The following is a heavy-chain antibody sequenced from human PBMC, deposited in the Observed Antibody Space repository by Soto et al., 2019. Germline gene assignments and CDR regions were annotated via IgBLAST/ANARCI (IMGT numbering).Heavy chain of an antibody. J-gene: IGHJ6*02. CDR2: ISAXNGDK. CDR3: AFMITFGDPRPMDV. Sequence: GXSVKVSCKVSGRTFTTYGINWVRQAPGQGLEWMGWISAXNGDKXYAQQSPDPVXXTRDTSTXXDYMALTNMRSEDTAMYYCAFMITFGDPRPMDVWGQGTTVTVSS. V-gene: IGHV1-18*01. CDR1: GRTFTTYG. D-gene: IGHD3-16*01.